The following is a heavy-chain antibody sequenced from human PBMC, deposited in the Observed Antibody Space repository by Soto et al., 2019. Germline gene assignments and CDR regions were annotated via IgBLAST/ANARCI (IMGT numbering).Heavy chain of an antibody. CDR2: FDPEDGET. Sequence: GASVKVSCKVSGYTLTELSMHWVRQAPGKGLEWMGGFDPEDGETIYAQKFQGRVTMTEDTSTDTAYMELSSLRSEDTAVYYCATFDYIWGSYRNWGQGTLVTVSS. CDR3: ATFDYIWGSYRN. D-gene: IGHD3-16*02. CDR1: GYTLTELS. V-gene: IGHV1-24*01. J-gene: IGHJ4*02.